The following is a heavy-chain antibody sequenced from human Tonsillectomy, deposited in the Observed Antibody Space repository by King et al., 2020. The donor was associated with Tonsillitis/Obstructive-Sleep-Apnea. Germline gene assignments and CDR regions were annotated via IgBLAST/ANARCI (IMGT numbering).Heavy chain of an antibody. CDR1: GFTFSSYA. D-gene: IGHD5-12*01. J-gene: IGHJ4*02. Sequence: VQLVESGGGLVQPGGSLRLSCAASGFTFSSYAMTWVRQAPGKGLEWVSAISASGGSTYYPDSVRGRFTISRDNSKSTLYLQMNSLRAEDTAVYYCAKLVALRDTYFDYWGQGTLVTVSS. V-gene: IGHV3-23*04. CDR2: ISASGGST. CDR3: AKLVALRDTYFDY.